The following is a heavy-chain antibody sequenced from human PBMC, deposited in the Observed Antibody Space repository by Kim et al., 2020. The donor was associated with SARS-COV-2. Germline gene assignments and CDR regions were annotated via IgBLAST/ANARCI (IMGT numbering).Heavy chain of an antibody. CDR3: ARVTYGSGSYYTHDAFDI. V-gene: IGHV3-7*03. CDR1: GFTFSSYW. CDR2: IKQDGSEK. J-gene: IGHJ3*02. Sequence: GGSLRLSCAASGFTFSSYWMSWVRQAPGKGLEWVANIKQDGSEKYYVDSVKGRFTISRDNAKNSLYLQMNSLRAEDTAVYYCARVTYGSGSYYTHDAFDIWGQGTMVTVSS. D-gene: IGHD3-10*01.